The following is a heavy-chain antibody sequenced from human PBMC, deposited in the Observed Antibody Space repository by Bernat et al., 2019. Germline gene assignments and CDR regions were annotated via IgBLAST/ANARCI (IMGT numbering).Heavy chain of an antibody. Sequence: QVQLVQSGAEVKKPGASVKVSCKASGYTFTSYAMHWVRQAPGQRLEWMGWSNAGNGNTKYSQKFQGRVNITRDTSAGTVYMALSSLRSEDTAVYYCAGLTRGRRYFYYGMDVWGQGTTVTVS. CDR1: GYTFTSYA. CDR3: AGLTRGRRYFYYGMDV. D-gene: IGHD1-14*01. V-gene: IGHV1-3*01. J-gene: IGHJ6*02. CDR2: SNAGNGNT.